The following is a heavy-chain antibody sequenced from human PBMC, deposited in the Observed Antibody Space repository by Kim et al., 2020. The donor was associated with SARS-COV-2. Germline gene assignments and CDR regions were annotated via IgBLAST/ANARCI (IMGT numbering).Heavy chain of an antibody. V-gene: IGHV3-72*01. D-gene: IGHD1-26*01. CDR1: GFTLSDYY. Sequence: GGSLRLSCAVSGFTLSDYYIDWVRQAPGKGPEWAGRTRNKDNSYTTAYAASVEGRFTISRDDSKNLVYLQMNSLKTEDTAVYYCTRYIGGSTPALDVWGQGTTVTVSS. J-gene: IGHJ6*02. CDR2: TRNKDNSYTT. CDR3: TRYIGGSTPALDV.